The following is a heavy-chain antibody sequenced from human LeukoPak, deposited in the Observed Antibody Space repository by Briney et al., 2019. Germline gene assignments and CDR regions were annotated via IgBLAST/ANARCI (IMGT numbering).Heavy chain of an antibody. D-gene: IGHD2-2*01. V-gene: IGHV3-30*03. Sequence: GRSLRLSCAASGFTFSSYGMHWVRQAPGKGLEWVAVISYDGSNKYYADSVKGRFTISRDNSKNTLYLQMNSLRAEDTAVYYCARDVGAYCSSTSCFTKDWGQGTLVTVSS. J-gene: IGHJ4*02. CDR2: ISYDGSNK. CDR3: ARDVGAYCSSTSCFTKD. CDR1: GFTFSSYG.